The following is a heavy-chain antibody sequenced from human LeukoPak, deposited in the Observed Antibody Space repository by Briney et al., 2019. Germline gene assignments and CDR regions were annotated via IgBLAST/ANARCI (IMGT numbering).Heavy chain of an antibody. CDR1: GYSFSNYW. J-gene: IGHJ3*02. D-gene: IGHD3-10*01. V-gene: IGHV5-51*01. CDR2: IYPGDSDT. CDR3: ARRQLGGEAFDI. Sequence: GESLKISCKGSGYSFSNYWIGRVRQMPGKGLEWMGIIYPGDSDTRYSPSFQGQVTISVDKSISNAYLQWSGLMASDTAIYYCARRQLGGEAFDIWGQGTVVTVSS.